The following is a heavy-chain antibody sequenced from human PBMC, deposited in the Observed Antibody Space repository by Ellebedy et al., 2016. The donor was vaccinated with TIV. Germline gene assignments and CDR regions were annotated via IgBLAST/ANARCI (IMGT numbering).Heavy chain of an antibody. D-gene: IGHD6-13*01. CDR1: GGTFSSYA. CDR3: ARGSWYGYYYYGMDV. Sequence: ASVKVSCKASGGTFSSYAISWVRQAPGQGPEWMGWISAYNGNTNYAQKLQGRVTMTTDTSTSTAYMELRSLRSDDTAVYYCARGSWYGYYYYGMDVWGQGTTVTVSS. CDR2: ISAYNGNT. V-gene: IGHV1-18*01. J-gene: IGHJ6*02.